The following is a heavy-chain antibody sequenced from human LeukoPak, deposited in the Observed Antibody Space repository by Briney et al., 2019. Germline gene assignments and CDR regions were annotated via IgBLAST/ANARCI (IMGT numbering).Heavy chain of an antibody. J-gene: IGHJ4*02. CDR1: GFTFSNYA. CDR2: ILGSGGST. Sequence: PGGSLRLSCAASGFTFSNYAMSWVRQAPGKGLEWASAILGSGGSTYYADSVKGRFTVSRDNSKSTLYLQMNSLRAEDTALYYCAKWGDYDVLTGYYVPDYWGQGTLVTVSS. D-gene: IGHD3-9*01. CDR3: AKWGDYDVLTGYYVPDY. V-gene: IGHV3-23*01.